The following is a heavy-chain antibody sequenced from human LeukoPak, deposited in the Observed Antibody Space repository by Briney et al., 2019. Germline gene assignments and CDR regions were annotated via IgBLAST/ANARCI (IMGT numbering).Heavy chain of an antibody. CDR3: AKARDRWDDAFDI. V-gene: IGHV3-9*03. J-gene: IGHJ3*02. D-gene: IGHD1-26*01. CDR2: ISWNSGSI. Sequence: GGSLRLSCAASGFTFGDYAMHWVRQAPGKGLEWVSGISWNSGSIGYADSVKGRFTISRDNAKNSLYPQMNSLRAEDMALYYCAKARDRWDDAFDIWGQGTMVTVSS. CDR1: GFTFGDYA.